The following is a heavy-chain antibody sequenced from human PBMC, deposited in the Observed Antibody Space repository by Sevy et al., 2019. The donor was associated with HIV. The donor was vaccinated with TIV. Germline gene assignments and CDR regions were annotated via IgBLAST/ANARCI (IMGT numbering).Heavy chain of an antibody. CDR3: ARERTYLFDY. Sequence: GGSLRLSCVASGFTFGSYGMLWVRQAPGKGLEWVADTWFDGSNIHYADSVRGRFTISRDNSKNTLSLHMSSLRVEDTAVYYCARERTYLFDYCGQGTLVTVSS. CDR2: TWFDGSNI. J-gene: IGHJ4*02. CDR1: GFTFGSYG. V-gene: IGHV3-33*01.